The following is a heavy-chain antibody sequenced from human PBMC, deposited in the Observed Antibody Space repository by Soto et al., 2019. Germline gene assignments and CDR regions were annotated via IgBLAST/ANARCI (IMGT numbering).Heavy chain of an antibody. Sequence: SETLSLTCAVSGYSITSVYYWGWIRQSPGKGLEWIGTMYQSGNTNYNPSLKSRVTISVDTSKNQFSLKLSSVTAADTAVYYCARGQNDYSNYVFDYWGQGTLVTVSS. CDR1: GYSITSVYY. CDR3: ARGQNDYSNYVFDY. CDR2: MYQSGNT. J-gene: IGHJ4*02. V-gene: IGHV4-38-2*01. D-gene: IGHD4-4*01.